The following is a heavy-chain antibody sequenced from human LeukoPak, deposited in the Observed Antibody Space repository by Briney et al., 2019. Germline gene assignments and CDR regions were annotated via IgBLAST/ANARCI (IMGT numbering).Heavy chain of an antibody. V-gene: IGHV3-30*02. J-gene: IGHJ4*02. Sequence: GGSLRLSCAASGFTFSSYGMHWVRQAPGKGLEWVAFIRYDGSNKYYADSVKGGFTISRDNSKNTLYLQMNSLRAEDTAVYYCAKDSDFWSGPNFDYWGQGTLVTVSS. CDR1: GFTFSSYG. CDR3: AKDSDFWSGPNFDY. D-gene: IGHD3-3*01. CDR2: IRYDGSNK.